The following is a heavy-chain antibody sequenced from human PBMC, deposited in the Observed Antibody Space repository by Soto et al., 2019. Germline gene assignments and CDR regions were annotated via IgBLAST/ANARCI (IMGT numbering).Heavy chain of an antibody. CDR2: ISRGADDT. V-gene: IGHV3-23*01. Sequence: EVQLLESGGGLVQPGGSLRLSCAASGFTFHIYPMTWVRQTPGKGLEWVSTISRGADDTQYAESVKGRFTLTRDDSKKTLYLQLNGLRAEDTAVYYCARRGERWRPEDYWGQGTLVTVSS. D-gene: IGHD1-1*01. CDR1: GFTFHIYP. CDR3: ARRGERWRPEDY. J-gene: IGHJ4*02.